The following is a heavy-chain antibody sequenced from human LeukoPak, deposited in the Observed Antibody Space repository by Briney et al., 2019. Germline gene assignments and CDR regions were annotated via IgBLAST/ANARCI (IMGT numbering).Heavy chain of an antibody. CDR1: GVSVSSGSYY. D-gene: IGHD6-19*01. Sequence: RPSETLSLTCTVSGVSVSSGSYYWSWIRQPPGKGLEWIGYIYYSGSTNYNPSLKSRVTISVDTSKNQFSLKLSSVTAADTAVYYCARNAVAGSEANYYYYGMDVWGQGTTVTVSS. CDR3: ARNAVAGSEANYYYYGMDV. J-gene: IGHJ6*02. V-gene: IGHV4-61*01. CDR2: IYYSGST.